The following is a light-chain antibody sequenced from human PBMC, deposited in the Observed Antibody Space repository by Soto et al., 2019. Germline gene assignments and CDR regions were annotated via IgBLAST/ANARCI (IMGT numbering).Light chain of an antibody. CDR2: EVS. V-gene: IGLV2-14*01. Sequence: QSALTQPASVSGSPGQSITISCTGTSSDVGGYNYVSWYQQHPGKAPKLMIYEVSNRPSGVSNRFSGANSDNTASLTISGLQAEDEADYYCSSYTSSSTRVFGGGTKLTVL. CDR3: SSYTSSSTRV. J-gene: IGLJ3*02. CDR1: SSDVGGYNY.